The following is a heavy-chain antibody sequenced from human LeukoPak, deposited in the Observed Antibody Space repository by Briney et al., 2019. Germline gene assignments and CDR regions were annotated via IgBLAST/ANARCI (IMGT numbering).Heavy chain of an antibody. CDR2: FYFTGTT. J-gene: IGHJ5*02. V-gene: IGHV4-59*11. D-gene: IGHD3-3*01. Sequence: LETIRLTLAVTTWSIKRHYMSWIREAPGKTLEWIGYFYFTGTTNYNPALKNRLNILIDTSKNQFSLKFSSVTAADTAVYYCARGDQHDYWRGHYPSWFDPWGQGILVTVAS. CDR3: ARGDQHDYWRGHYPSWFDP. CDR1: TWSIKRHY.